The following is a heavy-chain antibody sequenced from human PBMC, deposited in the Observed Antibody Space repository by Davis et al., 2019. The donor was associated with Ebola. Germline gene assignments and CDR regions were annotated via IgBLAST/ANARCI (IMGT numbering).Heavy chain of an antibody. J-gene: IGHJ5*02. CDR2: MNPNSGNT. Sequence: AASVKVSCKASGYTFTSYDLNWVRQATGQGLEWMGWMNPNSGNTGYAQKFQGRVTITRNTSISTAYMELRSLRSDDTAVYYCARDRPLSWFDPWGQGTLVTVSS. CDR1: GYTFTSYD. V-gene: IGHV1-8*01. CDR3: ARDRPLSWFDP.